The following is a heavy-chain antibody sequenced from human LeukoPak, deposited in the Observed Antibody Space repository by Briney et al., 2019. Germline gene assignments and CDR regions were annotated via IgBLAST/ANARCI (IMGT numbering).Heavy chain of an antibody. CDR3: AKAVGGYCSSTSCYSAVAFDV. D-gene: IGHD2-2*02. V-gene: IGHV3-9*01. Sequence: GGSLRLSCAASGFTFDDYAMHWVRQAPGKGLEWVSGISWNSGSIGYADSVKGRFTISRDNAKNSLYLQMNSLRAEDTALYYCAKAVGGYCSSTSCYSAVAFDVWGQGTMVTVSS. J-gene: IGHJ3*01. CDR1: GFTFDDYA. CDR2: ISWNSGSI.